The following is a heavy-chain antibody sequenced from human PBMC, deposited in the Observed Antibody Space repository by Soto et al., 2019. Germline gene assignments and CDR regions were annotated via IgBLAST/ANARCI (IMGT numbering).Heavy chain of an antibody. V-gene: IGHV3-30*18. CDR3: AKSLTTVTVASDY. CDR1: GFTFSSYG. CDR2: ISYDGSNK. D-gene: IGHD4-17*01. Sequence: LRLSCAASGFTFSSYGMHWVRQAPGKGLEWVAVISYDGSNKYYADSVKGRFTISRDNSKNTLYLQMNSLRAEDTAVYYCAKSLTTVTVASDYWGQGALVTVSS. J-gene: IGHJ4*02.